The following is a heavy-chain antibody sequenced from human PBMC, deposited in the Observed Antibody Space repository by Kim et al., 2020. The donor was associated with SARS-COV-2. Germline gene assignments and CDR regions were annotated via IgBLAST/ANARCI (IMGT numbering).Heavy chain of an antibody. J-gene: IGHJ4*02. CDR1: GGTFSSYA. CDR3: ARDRYSYRPGAYSGYDFDY. Sequence: SVKVSCKASGGTFSSYAISWVRQAPGQGLEWMGGIIPIFGTANYAQKFQGRVTITADESTSTAYMELSSLRSEDTAVYYCARDRYSYRPGAYSGYDFDYWGQGTLVTVSS. CDR2: IIPIFGTA. V-gene: IGHV1-69*13. D-gene: IGHD5-18*01.